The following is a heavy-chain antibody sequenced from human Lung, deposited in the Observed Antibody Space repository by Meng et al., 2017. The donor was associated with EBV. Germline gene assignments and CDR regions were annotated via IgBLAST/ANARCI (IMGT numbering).Heavy chain of an antibody. CDR3: ARALFDYYDSSGYYDY. V-gene: IGHV4-34*01. CDR2: INHSGST. D-gene: IGHD3-22*01. J-gene: IGHJ4*02. CDR1: GGSFSGYS. Sequence: QGRLRTWAEGLLKPSETLALTWAVYGGSFSGYSWSWIRQPPGKGLEWIGEINHSGSTNYNPSLKSRVTISVDTSKNQFSLKLSSVSAADTAVYYCARALFDYYDSSGYYDYWGQGTLVTVSS.